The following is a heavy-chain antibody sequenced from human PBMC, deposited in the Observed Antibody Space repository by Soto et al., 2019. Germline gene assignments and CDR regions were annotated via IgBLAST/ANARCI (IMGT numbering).Heavy chain of an antibody. CDR2: MNPYSGDA. J-gene: IGHJ4*02. V-gene: IGHV1-8*01. CDR3: ARQQAMDS. Sequence: QVQLVQSGAEVKKPGASVKVSCKASGYTFVNYEINGVRQATGQGLEWLGWMNPYSGDAFYAQNVQGRVTMTRNPSITTAYMELNSLKSEDTAVYYCARQQAMDSWGQGTLVTVSS. CDR1: GYTFVNYE.